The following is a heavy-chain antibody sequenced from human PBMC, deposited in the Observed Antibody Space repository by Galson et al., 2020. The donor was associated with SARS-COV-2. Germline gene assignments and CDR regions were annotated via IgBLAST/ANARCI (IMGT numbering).Heavy chain of an antibody. V-gene: IGHV1-69*13. CDR3: ARGLWSSWSAYCYYYMDV. CDR1: GGTFSSYA. D-gene: IGHD6-13*01. J-gene: IGHJ6*03. Sequence: SVKVSCKASGGTFSSYAISWVRQAPGQGLEWMGGIIPIFGTANYAQKFQGRVTITADESTSTAYMELSSLRSEDTAVYYCARGLWSSWSAYCYYYMDVWGKGTTVTVSS. CDR2: IIPIFGTA.